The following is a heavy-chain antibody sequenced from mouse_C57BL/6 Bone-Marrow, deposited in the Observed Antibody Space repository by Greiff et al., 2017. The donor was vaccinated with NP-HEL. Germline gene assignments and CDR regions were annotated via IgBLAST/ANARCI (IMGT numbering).Heavy chain of an antibody. CDR3: VRHEDYGTLAY. CDR1: GFSFNTYA. D-gene: IGHD1-1*01. V-gene: IGHV10-1*01. CDR2: IRSKSNNYAT. Sequence: EVQGVESGGGLVQPKGSLKLSCAASGFSFNTYAMNWVRQAPGKGLEWVARIRSKSNNYATYYADSVKDRFTISRDDSESMLYLQMNNLKTEDTAMYYCVRHEDYGTLAYWGQGTLVTVSA. J-gene: IGHJ3*01.